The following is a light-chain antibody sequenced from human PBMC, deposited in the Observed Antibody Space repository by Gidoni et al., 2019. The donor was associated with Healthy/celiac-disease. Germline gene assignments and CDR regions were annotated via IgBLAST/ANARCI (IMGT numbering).Light chain of an antibody. CDR2: AAS. CDR1: QGMSSW. CDR3: QQANSFPLLT. V-gene: IGKV1-12*01. J-gene: IGKJ4*01. Sequence: DIQMTQSPSSVSASVGDRVTITCRASQGMSSWLAWYQQKSGKAPKLLIYAASSLQSGVPSMFSGSGSGTYFTLTSSSLQPEDFATYCWQQANSFPLLTFGGGTKVEIK.